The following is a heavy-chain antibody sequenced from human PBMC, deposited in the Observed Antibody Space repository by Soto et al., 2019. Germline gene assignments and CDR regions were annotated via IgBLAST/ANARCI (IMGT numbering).Heavy chain of an antibody. CDR2: FDPEDGET. D-gene: IGHD3-10*01. V-gene: IGHV1-24*01. CDR1: GYTLTELS. CDR3: ATSSIRPRGDLDAFDI. Sequence: ASVKVACKVSGYTLTELSMHWVRQAPGKGLEWMGGFDPEDGETIYAQKFQGRVTMTEDTSTDTAYMELSSLRSEDTAVYYCATSSIRPRGDLDAFDIWGQGTMVTVSS. J-gene: IGHJ3*02.